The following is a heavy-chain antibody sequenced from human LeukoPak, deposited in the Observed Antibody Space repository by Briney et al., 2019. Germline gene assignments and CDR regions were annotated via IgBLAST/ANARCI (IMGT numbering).Heavy chain of an antibody. CDR3: ASSGTASRGAMDV. V-gene: IGHV3-66*01. J-gene: IGHJ6*02. D-gene: IGHD1-1*01. CDR1: GLTGSSNF. Sequence: GGSLRLSCAASGLTGSSNFMTWVRQAPGKGLEWVSAICSGGSTFYADSVRGRFNISRDNSRKTMFLQMSSLGVEDAAVYYCASSGTASRGAMDVWGQGTTVTVSS. CDR2: ICSGGST.